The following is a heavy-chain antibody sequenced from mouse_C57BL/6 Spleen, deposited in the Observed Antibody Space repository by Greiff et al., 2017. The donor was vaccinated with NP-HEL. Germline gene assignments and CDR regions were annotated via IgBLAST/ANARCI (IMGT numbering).Heavy chain of an antibody. CDR3: AGTGEYGDFGG. V-gene: IGHV1-18*01. Sequence: EVQLQQSGPELVKPGASVKMSCKASGYTFTDYNMDWVKQSHGKSLEWIGDINPNNGGTIYNQKFKGKATLTVDKSSSTAYMELRSLTSEDTAVYYCAGTGEYGDFGGWGKGTTLTVAT. CDR2: INPNNGGT. CDR1: GYTFTDYN. D-gene: IGHD5-1*01. J-gene: IGHJ2*01.